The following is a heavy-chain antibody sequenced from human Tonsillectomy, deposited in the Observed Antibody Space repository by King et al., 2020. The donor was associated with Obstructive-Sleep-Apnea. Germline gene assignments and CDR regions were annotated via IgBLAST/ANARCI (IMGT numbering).Heavy chain of an antibody. CDR3: ALWFGDLYDPLSFDY. D-gene: IGHD3-10*01. J-gene: IGHJ4*02. CDR1: GFSFSIYA. Sequence: DVQLVESGGGLVQPGGSLRLSCSASGFSFSIYAVHWVRQAPGKGLEYVSAISSNGGSTYYADSVKGRFTISRDNSKNTLYLQMSSLRAEDTAVYFCALWFGDLYDPLSFDYWGQGTLVTVSS. CDR2: ISSNGGST. V-gene: IGHV3-64D*09.